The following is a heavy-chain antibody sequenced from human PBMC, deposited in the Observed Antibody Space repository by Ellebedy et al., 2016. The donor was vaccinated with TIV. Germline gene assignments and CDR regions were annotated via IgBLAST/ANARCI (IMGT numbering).Heavy chain of an antibody. Sequence: MPSETLSLTCTVSGGSISSISYHCGCLLLPPGNGLEWIGSSYYSGSTYYNPSLGSRVTISVDTSKNQFSLKLSSVTAADTAVYYCARAWDSGWYGGDYWGQGSLVVVPS. CDR3: ARAWDSGWYGGDY. V-gene: IGHV4-39*07. D-gene: IGHD6-19*01. CDR2: SYYSGST. J-gene: IGHJ4*02. CDR1: GGSISSISYH.